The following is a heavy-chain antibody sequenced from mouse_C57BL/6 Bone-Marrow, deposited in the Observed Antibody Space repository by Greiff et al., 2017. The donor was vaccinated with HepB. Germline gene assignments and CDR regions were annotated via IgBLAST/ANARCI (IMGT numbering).Heavy chain of an antibody. CDR1: GYTFTSYW. J-gene: IGHJ2*01. CDR2: IDPSDSYT. CDR3: ARSSGYYSNFLYYFDY. D-gene: IGHD2-5*01. V-gene: IGHV1-50*01. Sequence: QVQLQQPGAELVKPGASVKLSCKASGYTFTSYWMQWVKQRPGQGLEWIGVIDPSDSYTNYNQKFKGKATLTVDTSSSTAYMQLSSLTSEDSAVYYCARSSGYYSNFLYYFDYWGQGTTLTVSS.